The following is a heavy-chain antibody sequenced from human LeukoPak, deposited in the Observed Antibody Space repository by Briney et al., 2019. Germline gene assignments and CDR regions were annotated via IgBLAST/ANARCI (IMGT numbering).Heavy chain of an antibody. J-gene: IGHJ4*02. CDR2: ISGSGVPT. CDR1: GFTFGNYA. Sequence: GGSLRLSCAASGFTFGNYAMSWVRQAPGEGLEWVSTISGSGVPTYYADSVKGRFTISRDNSKNTLYLQMNSLRAEDTAVYYCAGGYSSSFDYWGQGTLATVSS. D-gene: IGHD6-13*01. CDR3: AGGYSSSFDY. V-gene: IGHV3-23*01.